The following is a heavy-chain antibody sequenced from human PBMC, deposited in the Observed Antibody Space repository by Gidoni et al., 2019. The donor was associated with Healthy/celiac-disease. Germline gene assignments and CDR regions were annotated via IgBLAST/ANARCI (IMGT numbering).Heavy chain of an antibody. CDR2: INPNSGGT. CDR3: ARGAILRFLEWLCWFDP. CDR1: GYTFTGYY. J-gene: IGHJ5*02. Sequence: QVQLVQSGAEVKKPGASVKVSCKASGYTFTGYYMHWVRQAPGQGLEWMGWINPNSGGTNYAQKFQGRVTMTRDTSISTAYMELSRLRSDDTAVYYCARGAILRFLEWLCWFDPWGQGTLVTVSS. V-gene: IGHV1-2*02. D-gene: IGHD3-3*01.